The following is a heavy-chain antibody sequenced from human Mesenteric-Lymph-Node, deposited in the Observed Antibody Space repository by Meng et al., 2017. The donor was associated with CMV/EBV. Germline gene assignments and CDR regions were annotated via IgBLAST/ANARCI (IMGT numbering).Heavy chain of an antibody. CDR1: GFVFSTYG. D-gene: IGHD3-3*01. J-gene: IGHJ5*02. Sequence: GGSLRLSFTASGFVFSTYGMSWVRQAPGKGLEWVSYISSSGSTIYYADSVKGRFTISRDNAKNSLYLQMNSLRAEDTAVYYCAKDRYDFWSGFFAHWGQGTLVTVSS. CDR2: ISSSGSTI. CDR3: AKDRYDFWSGFFAH. V-gene: IGHV3-48*04.